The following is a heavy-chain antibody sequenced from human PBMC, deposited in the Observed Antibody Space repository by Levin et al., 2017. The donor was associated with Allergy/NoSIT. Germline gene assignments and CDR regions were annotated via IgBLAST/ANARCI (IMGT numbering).Heavy chain of an antibody. V-gene: IGHV1-58*01. Sequence: ASVKVSCKASGFTFTSSAVQWVRQARGQRLEWIGWIVVGSGNTNYAQKFQERVTITRDMSTSTAYMELSSLRSEDTAVYYCAAVGSSPYYFDYWGQGTLVTVSS. CDR1: GFTFTSSA. D-gene: IGHD6-6*01. J-gene: IGHJ4*02. CDR2: IVVGSGNT. CDR3: AAVGSSPYYFDY.